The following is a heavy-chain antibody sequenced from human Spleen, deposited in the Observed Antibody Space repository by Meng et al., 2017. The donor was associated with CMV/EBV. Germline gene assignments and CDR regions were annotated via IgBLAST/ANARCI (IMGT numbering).Heavy chain of an antibody. CDR3: ARYSNPFDY. V-gene: IGHV3-11*01. J-gene: IGHJ4*02. CDR2: IGNSISTI. Sequence: GESLKISCAASGFTFSDYYMSWIRQAPGKGLEWVAYIGNSISTIHYADSVKGRFTISRDNAKNSLYLEINSLRADDTAIYYCARYSNPFDYWGQGTLVTVSS. CDR1: GFTFSDYY. D-gene: IGHD4-11*01.